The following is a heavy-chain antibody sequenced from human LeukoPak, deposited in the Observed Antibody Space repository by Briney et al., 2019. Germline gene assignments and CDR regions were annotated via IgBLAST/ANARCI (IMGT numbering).Heavy chain of an antibody. Sequence: PGWSLRLSCAACVFTFNTYAMYWVRQAPGKGLEWVSGIFGSGGSAHYADSLKGRFTISRDISKHTLYLQVNSLRAEDTAVYYCTKATTGDSSGRYPGWPADSWGQGALVTVSS. J-gene: IGHJ4*02. D-gene: IGHD6-19*01. CDR2: IFGSGGSA. CDR1: VFTFNTYA. V-gene: IGHV3-23*01. CDR3: TKATTGDSSGRYPGWPADS.